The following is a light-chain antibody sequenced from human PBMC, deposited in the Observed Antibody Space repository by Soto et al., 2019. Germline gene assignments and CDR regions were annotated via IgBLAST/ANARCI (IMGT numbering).Light chain of an antibody. CDR1: QGISSW. J-gene: IGKJ4*01. V-gene: IGKV1D-12*01. CDR2: SAS. CDR3: QQAHIFPLT. Sequence: DIQMTQSPSSVSASVGDRVTITCRASQGISSWLGWYQQKPGRAPKLLIYSASTLHSGVPSRFSGSGSGTDFTLTISSLQPEDFATYFCQQAHIFPLTFGGGTKVEIK.